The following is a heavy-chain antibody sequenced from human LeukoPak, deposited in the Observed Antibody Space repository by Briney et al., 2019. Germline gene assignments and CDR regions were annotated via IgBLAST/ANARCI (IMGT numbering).Heavy chain of an antibody. D-gene: IGHD4-11*01. CDR3: ARDRQDDSNLDY. V-gene: IGHV1-18*04. CDR2: ISAYNGNT. Sequence: ASVKVSCKASGYTFTGYYMHWVRQVPGQGLEWMGWISAYNGNTYYAQKLQGRVIMTTDTSTSTAYMELRSLRSDDTAVYYCARDRQDDSNLDYWGQGTLVTVSS. J-gene: IGHJ4*02. CDR1: GYTFTGYY.